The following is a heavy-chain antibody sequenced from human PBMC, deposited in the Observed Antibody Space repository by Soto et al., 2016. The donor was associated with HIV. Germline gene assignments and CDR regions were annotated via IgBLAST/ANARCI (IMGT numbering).Heavy chain of an antibody. CDR1: GVIFSSYG. CDR3: AKAGWNDILASFDM. Sequence: VQLVESGGGVVQPGRSLRLSCAASGVIFSSYGMHWVRQAPGKGLEWVAVIWYDGSNKYYADSVKGRFTISRDNSKNTLYLQMNSLRAEDTAMYYCAKAGWNDILASFDMWGQGTSGHRLF. D-gene: IGHD1-1*01. V-gene: IGHV3-30*18. J-gene: IGHJ3*02. CDR2: IWYDGSNK.